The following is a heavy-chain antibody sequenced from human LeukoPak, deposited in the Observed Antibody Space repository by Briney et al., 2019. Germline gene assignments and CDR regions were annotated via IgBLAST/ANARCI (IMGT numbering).Heavy chain of an antibody. J-gene: IGHJ4*02. D-gene: IGHD3-10*01. CDR2: FYHSGSA. CDR3: ASRALWFGEKEYYFDY. V-gene: IGHV4-38-2*02. Sequence: KASETLSLTCIVSGYSISSGYYWGWIRQPPGKGLEWIGSFYHSGSAYYNPSLKSRVTISVDRSKNQFSLKLTSVTAADTALYYCASRALWFGEKEYYFDYWGQGTLVTVSP. CDR1: GYSISSGYY.